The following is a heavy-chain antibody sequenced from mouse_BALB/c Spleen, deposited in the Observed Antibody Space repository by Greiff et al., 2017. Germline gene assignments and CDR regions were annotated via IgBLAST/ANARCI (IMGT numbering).Heavy chain of an antibody. J-gene: IGHJ3*01. V-gene: IGHV14-3*02. Sequence: EVQLQQSGPELVKPGASVKMSCKASGYTFTSYYMHWVKQRPEQGLEWIGRIDPANGNTKYDPKFQGKATITADTSSNTAYLQLSSLTSEDTAVYYCARSPSITTATAWFAYWGQGTLVTVSA. CDR3: ARSPSITTATAWFAY. CDR2: IDPANGNT. D-gene: IGHD1-2*01. CDR1: GYTFTSYY.